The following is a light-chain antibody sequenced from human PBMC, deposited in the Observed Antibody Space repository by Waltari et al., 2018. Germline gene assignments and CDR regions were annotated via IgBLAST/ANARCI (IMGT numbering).Light chain of an antibody. CDR3: QQYYSTPPLT. CDR2: WAS. J-gene: IGKJ4*01. V-gene: IGKV4-1*01. CDR1: QSVLYSSNNKHS. Sequence: DIVMTQSPDSLAVSLGEWATINCKSSQSVLYSSNNKHSLPWYQQKPGQPPRLLIYWASTRESGVPDRFSGSGSETDFTLTISSLQAEDVAVYYCQQYYSTPPLTFGGGTKVEIK.